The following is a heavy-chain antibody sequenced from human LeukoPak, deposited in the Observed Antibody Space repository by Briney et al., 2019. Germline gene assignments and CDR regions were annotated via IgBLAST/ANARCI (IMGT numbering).Heavy chain of an antibody. J-gene: IGHJ2*01. V-gene: IGHV1-46*01. CDR2: INPSGGST. CDR1: GYTFTSYY. CDR3: AREDGDGYFDL. Sequence: ASVKVSCKASGYTFTSYYMHWVRQAPGQGLEWMGIINPSGGSTSYAQKFQGRVTMTRDTFTSTVYMELSSLRSEDTAVYYCAREDGDGYFDLWGRGTLVTVSS.